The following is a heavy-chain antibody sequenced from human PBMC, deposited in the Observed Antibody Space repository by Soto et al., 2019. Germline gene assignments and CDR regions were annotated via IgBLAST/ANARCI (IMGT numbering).Heavy chain of an antibody. Sequence: QVQLVESGGGVVQPGRSLRLSCAASGFTFSSYAMQWVRQAPGKGLEWVAVISYDGSNKYYADSVKGRFTISRDNSKKPLYLQMNSLRAEDTAVYYCARGGDDYGDYGGYYYGMDVWGQGTTVTVSS. J-gene: IGHJ6*02. CDR3: ARGGDDYGDYGGYYYGMDV. D-gene: IGHD4-17*01. CDR1: GFTFSSYA. V-gene: IGHV3-30-3*01. CDR2: ISYDGSNK.